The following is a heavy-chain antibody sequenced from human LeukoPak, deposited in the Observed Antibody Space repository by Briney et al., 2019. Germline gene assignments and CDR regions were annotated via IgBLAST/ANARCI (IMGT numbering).Heavy chain of an antibody. V-gene: IGHV5-51*01. CDR3: AREAPGAFDT. CDR2: IYPGDSDT. Sequence: GESLKISCEASGYSFTTYWIGWVRQMLGKGLEWMGIIYPGDSDTRYSPSFQGQVTISADKSISTAYLQWSSLKASDTAIYYCAREAPGAFDTWGQGTMVTVSS. CDR1: GYSFTTYW. J-gene: IGHJ3*02.